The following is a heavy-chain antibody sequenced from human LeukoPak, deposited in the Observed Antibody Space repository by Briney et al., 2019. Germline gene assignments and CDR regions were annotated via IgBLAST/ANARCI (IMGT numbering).Heavy chain of an antibody. V-gene: IGHV3-30*02. CDR1: GFTFSSYG. Sequence: GGSLRLSCAASGFTFSSYGIHWVRQAPGKGPEWVAFIPYDGSNKYYADSVKGRFTISRDNSKNTLYLQMNSLRAEDTAVYYCAKDRRSYGIYYFDYWGQGTLVTVSS. CDR3: AKDRRSYGIYYFDY. J-gene: IGHJ4*02. CDR2: IPYDGSNK. D-gene: IGHD5-18*01.